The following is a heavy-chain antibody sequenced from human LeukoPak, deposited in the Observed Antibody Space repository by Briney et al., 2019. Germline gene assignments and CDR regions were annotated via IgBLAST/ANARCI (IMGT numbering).Heavy chain of an antibody. Sequence: SETLFLTCAVYGGSFRGYYWSWIRQPPGKGLEWIGEIDHSGSPNYNPSLKSRVTISVDTSKIHFSLKLASVTAADTAVYYCARGRLGTYYRGGSFYYGMDVWGQGTTVIVSS. D-gene: IGHD1-26*01. CDR3: ARGRLGTYYRGGSFYYGMDV. CDR1: GGSFRGYY. V-gene: IGHV4-34*01. J-gene: IGHJ6*02. CDR2: IDHSGSP.